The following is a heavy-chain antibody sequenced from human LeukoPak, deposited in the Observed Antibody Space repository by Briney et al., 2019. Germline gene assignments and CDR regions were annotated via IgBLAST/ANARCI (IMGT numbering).Heavy chain of an antibody. J-gene: IGHJ4*02. CDR3: TRGYGSSLGGY. D-gene: IGHD3-16*01. Sequence: QTGGSLRLSCSASGFTFSSYWMHWVRQAPGKGRVWVSRINSDGSGTSYADSVKGRFTISRDNAKNTLYLQMNSLRAEDTAVYYCTRGYGSSLGGYWGQGTLVTVSS. CDR2: INSDGSGT. V-gene: IGHV3-74*01. CDR1: GFTFSSYW.